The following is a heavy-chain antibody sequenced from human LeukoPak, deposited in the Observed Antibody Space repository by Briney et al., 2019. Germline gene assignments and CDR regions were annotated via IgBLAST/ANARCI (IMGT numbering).Heavy chain of an antibody. CDR3: ARSPSPRGYSGYDSYFDY. V-gene: IGHV4-31*03. CDR2: IYYSGST. J-gene: IGHJ4*02. CDR1: GASISIGFYY. D-gene: IGHD5-12*01. Sequence: SETLSLTCTVSGASISIGFYYWSWIRQHPGKGLEWIGYIYYSGSTYYNPSLKSRVTMSVDTSKNQFSLKLSSVTAADTAVYYCARSPSPRGYSGYDSYFDYWGQGTLVTVSS.